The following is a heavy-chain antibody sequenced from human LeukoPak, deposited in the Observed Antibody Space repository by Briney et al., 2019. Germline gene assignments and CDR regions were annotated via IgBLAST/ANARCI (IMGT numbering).Heavy chain of an antibody. CDR2: IYYSGST. CDR1: GGSISSYY. CDR3: ARVVHYGDYVHYFDY. Sequence: PSETLSLTCTVSGGSISSYYWSWIRQPPGKGLEWIGYIYYSGSTNYNPSLKSRVTISVDTSKSQFSLKLSSVTAADTAVYYCARVVHYGDYVHYFDYWGQGTLVTVSS. J-gene: IGHJ4*02. D-gene: IGHD4-17*01. V-gene: IGHV4-59*01.